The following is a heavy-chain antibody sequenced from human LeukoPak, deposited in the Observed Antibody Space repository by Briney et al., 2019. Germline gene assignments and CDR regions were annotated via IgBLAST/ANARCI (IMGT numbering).Heavy chain of an antibody. CDR2: IYYTGAT. V-gene: IGHV4-59*02. D-gene: IGHD1-26*01. Sequence: SETLSLTCSVSGGSVNSYHWRGIRQPPGKGLEWIGYIYYTGATNYNPSLKSRVTVSIDTYKNQFSLNMTSVTAADTALYYCARIRCPEWAFDYWGRGPLVTVSS. CDR1: GGSVNSYH. CDR3: ARIRCPEWAFDY. J-gene: IGHJ4*02.